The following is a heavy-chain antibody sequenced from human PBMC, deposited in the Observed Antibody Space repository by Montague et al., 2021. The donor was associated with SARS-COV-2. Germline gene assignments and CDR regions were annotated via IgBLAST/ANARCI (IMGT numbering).Heavy chain of an antibody. Sequence: SETLSLTCTVSNVSINNYSRGWIRQAPGKGLEWIGHIYNSGTTDYNPSLRSRVTISMDTSRNQFSLKLKSVTTADTAIYYCARDSRLCGVECYEDIFDSWGQGTVVTVSS. D-gene: IGHD2-21*01. CDR1: NVSINNYS. V-gene: IGHV4-59*01. J-gene: IGHJ3*02. CDR3: ARDSRLCGVECYEDIFDS. CDR2: IYNSGTT.